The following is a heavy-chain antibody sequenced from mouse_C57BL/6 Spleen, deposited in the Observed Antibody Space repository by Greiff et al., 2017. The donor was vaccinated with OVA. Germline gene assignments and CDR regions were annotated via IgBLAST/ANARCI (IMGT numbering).Heavy chain of an antibody. CDR2: IDPSDSYT. V-gene: IGHV1-59*01. CDR3: ARGDYDYPFYAMDY. J-gene: IGHJ4*01. CDR1: GYTFTSYW. Sequence: QVHVKQSGAELVRPGTSVKLSCKASGYTFTSYWMHWVKQRPGQGLEWIGVIDPSDSYTNYNQKFKGKATLTVDTSSSTAYMQLSSLTSEDSAVYYCARGDYDYPFYAMDYWGQGTSVTVSS. D-gene: IGHD2-4*01.